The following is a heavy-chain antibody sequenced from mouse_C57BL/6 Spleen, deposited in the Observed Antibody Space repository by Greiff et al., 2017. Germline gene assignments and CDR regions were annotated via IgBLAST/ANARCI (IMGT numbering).Heavy chain of an antibody. J-gene: IGHJ4*01. CDR2: ISYDGSN. Sequence: EVQLVESGPGLVKPSQSLSLTCSVTGYSITSGYYWNWIRQFPGNKLEWMGYISYDGSNNYNPSLKNRISITRDTSKNQFFLKLNSVTTEDTATYYCARDPHYYGSSPYAMDYWGQGTSVTVSS. CDR3: ARDPHYYGSSPYAMDY. D-gene: IGHD1-1*01. V-gene: IGHV3-6*01. CDR1: GYSITSGYY.